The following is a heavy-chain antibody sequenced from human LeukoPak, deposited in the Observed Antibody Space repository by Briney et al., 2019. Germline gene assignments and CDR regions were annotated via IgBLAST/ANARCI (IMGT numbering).Heavy chain of an antibody. J-gene: IGHJ4*02. V-gene: IGHV3-23*01. CDR2: ISGSGGST. CDR3: ARVPYYYGSGSSLYYFDY. CDR1: GFTFSSYA. D-gene: IGHD3-10*01. Sequence: PGGSLRLSCAASGFTFSSYAMSWVRQAPGKGLEWVSAISGSGGSTYYADSVKGRFTISRDNSKNTLYLQMNSLRAEDTAVYYCARVPYYYGSGSSLYYFDYWGQGTLVTVSS.